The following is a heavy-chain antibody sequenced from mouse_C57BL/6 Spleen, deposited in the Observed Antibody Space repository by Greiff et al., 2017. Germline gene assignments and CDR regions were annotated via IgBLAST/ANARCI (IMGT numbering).Heavy chain of an antibody. CDR1: GYTFTSYW. CDR3: ARHLRDRAMDY. Sequence: QVQLLQSGPELVKPGASVKLSCKASGYTFTSYWMHWVRQRPGQGLEWIGEIFRGSGSTYYNEKFKGKATLTVDTSSSTAYMQLSSLTSEDSAVYFCARHLRDRAMDYWGQGTSVTVSS. CDR2: IFRGSGST. V-gene: IGHV1-56*01. J-gene: IGHJ4*01. D-gene: IGHD5-1*01.